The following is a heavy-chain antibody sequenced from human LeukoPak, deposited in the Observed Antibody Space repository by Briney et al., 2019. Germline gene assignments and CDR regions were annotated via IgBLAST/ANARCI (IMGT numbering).Heavy chain of an antibody. CDR1: GGSFSGYY. CDR2: INHSGST. J-gene: IGHJ4*02. Sequence: SETLSLTCAVYGGSFSGYYWSWLRQPPGKGLEWLGEINHSGSTNYNPSLKSRVTISVDPSKNQFSQKLSSVTAADTAVYYCGRGAIIAVAGTYVDYWGQGTLVTVSS. D-gene: IGHD6-19*01. CDR3: GRGAIIAVAGTYVDY. V-gene: IGHV4-34*01.